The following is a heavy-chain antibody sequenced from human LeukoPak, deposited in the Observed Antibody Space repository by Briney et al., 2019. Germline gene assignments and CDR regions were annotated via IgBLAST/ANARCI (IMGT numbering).Heavy chain of an antibody. Sequence: SETLSLTCTVSGGSISSSSYYWGWIRQPPGKGLEWIGSIYYTGSTNYNPSLKSRVTISVDTSKNQFSLKLSSVTAADTAVYYCARDRTMVRGVMSDAFDIWGQGTMVTVSS. CDR2: IYYTGST. D-gene: IGHD3-10*01. V-gene: IGHV4-39*07. CDR3: ARDRTMVRGVMSDAFDI. CDR1: GGSISSSSYY. J-gene: IGHJ3*02.